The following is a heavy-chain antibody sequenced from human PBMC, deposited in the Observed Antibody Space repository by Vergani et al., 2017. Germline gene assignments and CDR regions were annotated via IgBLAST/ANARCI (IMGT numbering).Heavy chain of an antibody. V-gene: IGHV2-5*01. Sequence: QITLKESGPTLVKPTQTLTLTCTFSGFSLSTSGVGVGWIRQPPGKALEWLALIYWNDDKRYSPSLKSRLTITKDTSKNQVVLTMTNMDPVDTATYFCARIRDRPAIAADGDFDYWGQGTLVTVSS. CDR2: IYWNDDK. J-gene: IGHJ4*02. CDR1: GFSLSTSGVG. D-gene: IGHD6-13*01. CDR3: ARIRDRPAIAADGDFDY.